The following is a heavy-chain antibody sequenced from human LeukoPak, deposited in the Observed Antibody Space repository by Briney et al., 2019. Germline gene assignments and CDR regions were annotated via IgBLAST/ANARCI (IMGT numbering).Heavy chain of an antibody. J-gene: IGHJ4*02. CDR1: GFTFDDYA. V-gene: IGHV3-9*01. CDR3: ATSSWKRSDWDY. CDR2: ISWNSGSI. Sequence: PGGSLRLSCAASGFTFDDYAMHWVRQAPGKGLEWVSGISWNSGSIGYADSVKGRFTISRDNAKNSLYLQMNSLRAEDTALYYCATSSWKRSDWDYWGQGTLVTVSS. D-gene: IGHD1-1*01.